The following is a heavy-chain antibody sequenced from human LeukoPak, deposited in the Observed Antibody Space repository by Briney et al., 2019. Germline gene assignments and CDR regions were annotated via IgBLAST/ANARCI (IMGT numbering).Heavy chain of an antibody. CDR1: GFTFDDYA. Sequence: PGGSLRLSCAASGFTFDDYAMHWVRQAPGKGLEWVSGISWNSGSIGYADSVKGRFAISRDNAKNSLYLQMNSLRAEDTAVYYCAKSVIHIAWHGYWGQGTLVTVSS. D-gene: IGHD2-21*01. CDR3: AKSVIHIAWHGY. CDR2: ISWNSGSI. V-gene: IGHV3-9*01. J-gene: IGHJ4*02.